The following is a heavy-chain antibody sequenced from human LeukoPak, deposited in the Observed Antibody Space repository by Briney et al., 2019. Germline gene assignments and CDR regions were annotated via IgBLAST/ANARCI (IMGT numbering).Heavy chain of an antibody. CDR1: GGSFSGYY. CDR3: ARGRPEYYGSGKGWFDP. CDR2: INHSGST. D-gene: IGHD3-10*01. Sequence: SETLSLTCAVYGGSFSGYYWSWIRQPPGKGLEWIGEINHSGSTNYNPSLKSRVTISVDTSKNQFSLKLSSVTAADTAVYYCARGRPEYYGSGKGWFDPWGQGTLVTVSS. V-gene: IGHV4-34*01. J-gene: IGHJ5*02.